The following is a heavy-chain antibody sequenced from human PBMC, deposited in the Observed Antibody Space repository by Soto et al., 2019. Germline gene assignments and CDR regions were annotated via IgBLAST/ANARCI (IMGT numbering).Heavy chain of an antibody. CDR2: IWYDGSNQ. CDR3: AKDWGTTGDRLLYGFFDV. Sequence: QVQLVESGGGVVQPGRSLRLSCTASGFIFSQTGMHWVRQAPGKGLEWVAIIWYDGSNQLYADSVKGRFTISRDNSKNTVHLEMNSLRVDDTSVYYCAKDWGTTGDRLLYGFFDVWGRGILVTVSS. V-gene: IGHV3-33*06. J-gene: IGHJ2*01. CDR1: GFIFSQTG. D-gene: IGHD7-27*01.